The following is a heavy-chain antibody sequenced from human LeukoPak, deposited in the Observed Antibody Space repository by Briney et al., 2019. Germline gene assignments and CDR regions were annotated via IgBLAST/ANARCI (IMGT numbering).Heavy chain of an antibody. V-gene: IGHV4-34*01. CDR3: ARAPFDY. CDR1: GGSFSGYY. CDR2: INHSGST. J-gene: IGHJ4*02. Sequence: PSETLSLTCAVYGGSFSGYYWSWIRQPPGKGLEWIGEINHSGSTNYNPSLKSRVTISVDTSKNQFSLKLSSVTAADTAVYYCARAPFDYWGQGTLVTVPS.